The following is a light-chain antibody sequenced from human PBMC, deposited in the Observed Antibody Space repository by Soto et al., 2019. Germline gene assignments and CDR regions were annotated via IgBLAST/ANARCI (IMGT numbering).Light chain of an antibody. Sequence: QSVLTQPASVSGSPGQPITISCTGTSSDVGGYNYVSWYQQHPGKVLRLMIYDVSNRPSGVSDRFSGSQSGNTASLTISGLQTDDEADYYCSSFTSSDTHVFGSGTKVTVL. CDR2: DVS. CDR3: SSFTSSDTHV. V-gene: IGLV2-14*03. CDR1: SSDVGGYNY. J-gene: IGLJ1*01.